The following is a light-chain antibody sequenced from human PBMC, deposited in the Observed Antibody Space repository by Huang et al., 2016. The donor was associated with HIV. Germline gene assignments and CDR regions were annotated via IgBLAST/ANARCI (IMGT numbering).Light chain of an antibody. J-gene: IGKJ5*01. CDR3: QQYKSYPIT. Sequence: DIEMTQSPSSVSASVGDRVTITCRASQDIRNSSAWFQQKPGNAPKSLIYGASTLQKGVPSKFSGSGSGTDFTLTISSLQPEDFAIYYCQQYKSYPITFGQGTRLEMK. V-gene: IGKV1-16*02. CDR2: GAS. CDR1: QDIRNS.